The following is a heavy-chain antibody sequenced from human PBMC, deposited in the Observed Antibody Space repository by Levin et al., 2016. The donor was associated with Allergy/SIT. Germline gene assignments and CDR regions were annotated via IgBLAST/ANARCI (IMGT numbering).Heavy chain of an antibody. J-gene: IGHJ3*02. V-gene: IGHV3-48*03. CDR2: ISSSGSTI. D-gene: IGHD3-22*01. Sequence: GESLKISCAASGFTFSSYEMNWVRQAPGKGLEWVSYISSSGSTIYYADSVKGRFTISRDNAKNSLYLQMNSLRAEDTAVYYCARVDVGDSSGYYSEAFDIWGQGTMVTVSS. CDR3: ARVDVGDSSGYYSEAFDI. CDR1: GFTFSSYE.